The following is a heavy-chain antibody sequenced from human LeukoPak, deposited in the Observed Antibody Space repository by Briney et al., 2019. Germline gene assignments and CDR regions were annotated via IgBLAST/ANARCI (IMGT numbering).Heavy chain of an antibody. CDR2: ISPSGGST. D-gene: IGHD5-24*01. V-gene: IGHV1-46*01. CDR1: GYTFTSNY. J-gene: IGHJ5*02. Sequence: ASVKVSCKAFGYTFTSNYMHWVRQAPGQGPEGMGVISPSGGSTTYAQNFQGRVTLTRDMSMSTDYLELRSLRSEDTAVYYCARDNSVRDEAWWFNPWGQGTLVTVSS. CDR3: ARDNSVRDEAWWFNP.